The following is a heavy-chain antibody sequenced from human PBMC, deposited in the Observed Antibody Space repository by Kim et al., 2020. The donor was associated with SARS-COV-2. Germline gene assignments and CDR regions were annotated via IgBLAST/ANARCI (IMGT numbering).Heavy chain of an antibody. D-gene: IGHD3-22*01. J-gene: IGHJ6*02. CDR3: ATGDYYYYSSGTFYYYYGMDV. CDR1: GYTLTELS. CDR2: FDPEDGET. V-gene: IGHV1-24*01. Sequence: ASVKVSCKVSGYTLTELSMHLVRQAPGKGLEWMGGFDPEDGETIYAQKFQGRVTMTEDTSTDTAYMELSSLRSEDTAVYYCATGDYYYYSSGTFYYYYGMDVWGQGTTVTVSS.